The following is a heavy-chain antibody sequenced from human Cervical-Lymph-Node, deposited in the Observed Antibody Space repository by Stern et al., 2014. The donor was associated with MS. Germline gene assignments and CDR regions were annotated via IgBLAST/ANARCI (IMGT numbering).Heavy chain of an antibody. V-gene: IGHV1-24*01. Sequence: VKLVQSGAEVMKPGVSVKVSCKVSGYSLSEISMHWVRQAPGKGLEWMGGFDTENDETVYAQNFQGRLTMTEDTSTDTTYMELSSLRSEDTAVYYCAGGGGTIDIWGQGTPVIVSS. CDR2: FDTENDET. J-gene: IGHJ3*02. CDR1: GYSLSEIS. D-gene: IGHD1-26*01. CDR3: AGGGGTIDI.